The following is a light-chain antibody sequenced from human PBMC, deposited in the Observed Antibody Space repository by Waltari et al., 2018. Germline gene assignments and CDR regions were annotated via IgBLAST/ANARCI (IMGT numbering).Light chain of an antibody. CDR2: AAS. J-gene: IGKJ2*01. CDR3: QQSYSTPYT. Sequence: DIQMTQSPSSLSASVGDRVTITCRASQSISSYLNWYQQKPGKAPKLLFYAASSLQSWVPSRFSGSGSGTDFTLTISSLQPEDFATYYCQQSYSTPYTFGQGTKLAIK. V-gene: IGKV1-39*01. CDR1: QSISSY.